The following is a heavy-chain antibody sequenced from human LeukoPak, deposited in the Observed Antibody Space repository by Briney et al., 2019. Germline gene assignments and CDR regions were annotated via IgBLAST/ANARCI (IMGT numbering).Heavy chain of an antibody. Sequence: GRCLRLSCAASGFTFSSYGMHWVRQAPGKGLEWVAVIWYDGSNKYYADSVKGRFTISRDNSKNTLYLQMNRPSDEDTALYYCAKLIAGATNDAFDIWGQGTMVTVSS. J-gene: IGHJ3*02. V-gene: IGHV3-33*06. CDR1: GFTFSSYG. CDR2: IWYDGSNK. D-gene: IGHD1-26*01. CDR3: AKLIAGATNDAFDI.